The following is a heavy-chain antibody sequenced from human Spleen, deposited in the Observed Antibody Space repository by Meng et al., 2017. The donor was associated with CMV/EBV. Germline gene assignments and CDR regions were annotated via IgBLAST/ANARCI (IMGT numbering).Heavy chain of an antibody. J-gene: IGHJ5*02. V-gene: IGHV1-69*05. D-gene: IGHD3-3*01. Sequence: SYAISWVRQAPGQGLEWMGGIIPIFGTANYAQKFQGRVTITTDESTSTAYMELSSLRSEDTAVYYCARDRGLGRITILGVIISWFDPWGQGTLVTVSS. CDR2: IIPIFGTA. CDR3: ARDRGLGRITILGVIISWFDP. CDR1: SYA.